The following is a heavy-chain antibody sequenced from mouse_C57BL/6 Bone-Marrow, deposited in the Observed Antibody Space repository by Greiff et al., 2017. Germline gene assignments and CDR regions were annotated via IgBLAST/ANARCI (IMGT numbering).Heavy chain of an antibody. J-gene: IGHJ1*03. V-gene: IGHV1-50*01. Sequence: QVQLQQPGAELVKPGASVKLSCKASGYTFTSYWMQWVKQRPGQGLEWIGEIDPSDSYTNYNQKFKGKATLTVDTPSSTAYMQLSSLTSEDSAVYYCARWGYGNRWYFDVWGTGTTVTVSS. CDR1: GYTFTSYW. CDR2: IDPSDSYT. D-gene: IGHD1-1*01. CDR3: ARWGYGNRWYFDV.